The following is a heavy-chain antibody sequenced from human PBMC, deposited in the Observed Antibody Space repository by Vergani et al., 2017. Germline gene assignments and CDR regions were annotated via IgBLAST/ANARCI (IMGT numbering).Heavy chain of an antibody. CDR1: GGSFSGYY. CDR3: ASIVSGGSIPDGAY. J-gene: IGHJ4*02. V-gene: IGHV4-34*01. CDR2: INHSGST. D-gene: IGHD2-15*01. Sequence: QVQLQQWGAGLLKPSETLSLTCAVYGGSFSGYYWSWIRQPPGKGLEWIGEINHSGSTNYNPSLKSRVTISVDTSKNQFALKLSSVTAADTTVYYFASIVSGGSIPDGAYWGQGTLVTVSS.